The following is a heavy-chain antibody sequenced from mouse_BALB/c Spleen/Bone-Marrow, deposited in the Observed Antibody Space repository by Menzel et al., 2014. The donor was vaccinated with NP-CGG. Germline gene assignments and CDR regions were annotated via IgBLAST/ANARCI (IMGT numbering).Heavy chain of an antibody. J-gene: IGHJ4*01. D-gene: IGHD2-2*01. CDR3: ARGLWLRRSYYAMDY. CDR1: GYTFSSYW. CDR2: ILPGGGST. Sequence: VQLVESGAELMKPGASVKISCKATGYTFSSYWIEWVKQRPGHGLEWIGEILPGGGSTNYNEKFKGKATFTADTSSNTAYMQLSSLTSEDSAVYYCARGLWLRRSYYAMDYWGQGTSVTVSS. V-gene: IGHV1-9*01.